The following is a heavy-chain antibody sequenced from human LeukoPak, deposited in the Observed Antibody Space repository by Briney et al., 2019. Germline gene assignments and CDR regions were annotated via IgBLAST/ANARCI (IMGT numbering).Heavy chain of an antibody. Sequence: SETLSLTCSVSGGSVSSGSYYWNWIRQPPGKGLEWIGSIYYSGSTNYNPSLKSRVTISIDTSKNQFSLKLSSVTAADTAVYFCAKKESGLYGVDVWGQGTTVTVSS. CDR3: AKKESGLYGVDV. J-gene: IGHJ6*02. V-gene: IGHV4-61*01. CDR1: GGSVSSGSYY. CDR2: IYYSGST.